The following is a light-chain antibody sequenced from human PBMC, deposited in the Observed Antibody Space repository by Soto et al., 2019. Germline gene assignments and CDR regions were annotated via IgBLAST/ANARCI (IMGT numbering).Light chain of an antibody. V-gene: IGKV1-5*03. Sequence: DIQMTQSPSTLSASVGDRVTITCRARQSISISLAWSQTKPGQAPYILIYKSSSLESGVPSRFSGSGYGTEFPLTISSLQPDDFATYYCRQYVSYPVTFGGGTKVEMK. CDR2: KSS. J-gene: IGKJ4*01. CDR3: RQYVSYPVT. CDR1: QSISIS.